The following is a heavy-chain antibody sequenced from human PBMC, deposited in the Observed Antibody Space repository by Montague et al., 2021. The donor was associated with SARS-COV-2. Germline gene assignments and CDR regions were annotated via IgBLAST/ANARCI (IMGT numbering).Heavy chain of an antibody. CDR1: GFSLGTSEMS. D-gene: IGHD3-10*01. J-gene: IGHJ4*02. Sequence: PALVKPTQTLTPTCTFSGFSLGTSEMSVSRIRQPPGKALEWLARIDWDDDKFYRTSLETRLTISKDTSKNQVVLTMTNMDPVDTATYYCARATAAVSMVRGHLIPSYHLDYWGQGALVTVSS. V-gene: IGHV2-70*17. CDR2: IDWDDDK. CDR3: ARATAAVSMVRGHLIPSYHLDY.